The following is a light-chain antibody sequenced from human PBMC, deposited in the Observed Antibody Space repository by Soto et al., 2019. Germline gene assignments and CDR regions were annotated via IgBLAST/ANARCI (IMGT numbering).Light chain of an antibody. V-gene: IGKV1-33*01. CDR1: HDINNY. Sequence: DIQMTQSPSSLSASVGDRVTITCQASHDINNYLNWYHQKPGKAPTLLIYDASNLETGVPSRFSGSGYGTTFTFTISSLQPEDIATYYCQQYDNVPITFGPGTKVDL. CDR2: DAS. CDR3: QQYDNVPIT. J-gene: IGKJ3*01.